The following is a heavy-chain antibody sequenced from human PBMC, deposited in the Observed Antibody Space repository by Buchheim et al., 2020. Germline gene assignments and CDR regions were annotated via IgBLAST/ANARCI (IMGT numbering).Heavy chain of an antibody. V-gene: IGHV1-46*03. CDR1: GYTFTSYY. Sequence: QVQLVQSGAEVKKPGASVKVSCKASGYTFTSYYMHWVRQAPGQGLEWMGIINPSGGSTSYAQKFQGRVTMTRDTSTSTAYMELSSLRSEDTAVYYCARQVATAFWVDYYGMDVWGQGTT. CDR2: INPSGGST. D-gene: IGHD5-12*01. CDR3: ARQVATAFWVDYYGMDV. J-gene: IGHJ6*02.